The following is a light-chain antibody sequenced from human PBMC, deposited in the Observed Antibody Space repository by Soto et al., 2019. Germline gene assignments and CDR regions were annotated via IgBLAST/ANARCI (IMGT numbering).Light chain of an antibody. V-gene: IGKV3-15*01. CDR2: GAS. CDR1: QSVSSN. Sequence: EIVMTQSPATLSVSPGERATLSCRASQSVSSNLAWYQQKPGQAHRLLIYGASTRATGIPARFSGSGSGTEFTLTISSLQSEDFAVYYCQHQGTFGQGTTLEIK. J-gene: IGKJ2*02. CDR3: QHQGT.